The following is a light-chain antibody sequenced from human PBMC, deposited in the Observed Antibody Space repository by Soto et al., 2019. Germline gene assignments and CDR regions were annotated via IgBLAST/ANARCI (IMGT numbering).Light chain of an antibody. CDR2: EVS. CDR1: SSDVGGYNY. J-gene: IGLJ3*02. V-gene: IGLV2-14*01. Sequence: QSALTQPASVSGSPGQSITISCTGTSSDVGGYNYVSWYQQHPGKAPKLMIYEVSNRPSGVSNRFSGSKSGNTASLTISGLQAEDEADYYCSSYTSSSTPSFGGGTKLTVI. CDR3: SSYTSSSTPS.